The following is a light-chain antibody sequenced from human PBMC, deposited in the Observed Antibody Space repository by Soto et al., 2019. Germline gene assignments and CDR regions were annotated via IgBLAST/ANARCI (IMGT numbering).Light chain of an antibody. CDR2: AAS. V-gene: IGKV1-39*01. Sequence: DIQMTQSPSSLSASVGDRVTITCRASQSISSLLNWYQQKPGKAPKLLIYAASSLKSGVPSRFSGSGSGTDFTLTINNLQPEDFATYYCLQTSNTLLYTFGQGTKVDIK. CDR1: QSISSL. CDR3: LQTSNTLLYT. J-gene: IGKJ2*01.